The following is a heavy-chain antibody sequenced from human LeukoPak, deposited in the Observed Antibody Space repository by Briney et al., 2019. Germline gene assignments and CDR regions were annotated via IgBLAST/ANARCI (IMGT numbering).Heavy chain of an antibody. CDR1: GGSICSYY. V-gene: IGHV4-59*01. J-gene: IGHJ4*02. CDR3: ARGPLWYYFDY. CDR2: IYYSGST. Sequence: ETLSLTCTVSGGSICSYYWSWIRQPPGKGLEWIGYIYYSGSTNYNPSLKSRVTISVDTSKNQFSLKLSSVTAADTAVYYCARGPLWYYFDYWGQGTLVTVSS. D-gene: IGHD3-10*01.